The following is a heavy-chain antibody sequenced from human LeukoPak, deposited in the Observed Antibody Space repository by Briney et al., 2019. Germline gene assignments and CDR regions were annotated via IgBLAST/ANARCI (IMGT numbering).Heavy chain of an antibody. J-gene: IGHJ4*02. V-gene: IGHV1-2*06. CDR3: ARVLTGYSSSWYY. CDR1: GYTFTGYY. CDR2: INPNSGGT. D-gene: IGHD6-13*01. Sequence: ASVKVSCKASGYTFTGYYMHWERQAPGQGLEWMGRINPNSGGTNYAQKFQGRVTMTRDTSISTAYMELSRLRSDDMAVYYCARVLTGYSSSWYYWGQGTLVTVSS.